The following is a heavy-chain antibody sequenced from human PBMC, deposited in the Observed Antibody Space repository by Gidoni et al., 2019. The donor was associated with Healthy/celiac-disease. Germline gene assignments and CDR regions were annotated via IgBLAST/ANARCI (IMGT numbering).Heavy chain of an antibody. J-gene: IGHJ4*02. CDR2: LNPSGGST. D-gene: IGHD4-17*01. CDR3: AREAFRATVTELFDY. V-gene: IGHV1-46*01. CDR1: GYTFTSDY. Sequence: QVPLVQSGAEVKKPGASVKVSCQASGYTFTSDYMHGVRQAPGQGLEWMGILNPSGGSTSSAQTFQGRVTLPRDPSTSTVYMELSSLRSEDTAVYYCAREAFRATVTELFDYWGQGTLVTVSS.